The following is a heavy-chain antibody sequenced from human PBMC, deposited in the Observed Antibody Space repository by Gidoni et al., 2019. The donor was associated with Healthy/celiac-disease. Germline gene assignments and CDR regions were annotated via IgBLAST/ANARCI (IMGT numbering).Heavy chain of an antibody. CDR2: IDWDDDK. Sequence: QIPLQESGPTLVTPTQTLTLTSTFPGFSLSTSGVGVGWIRQPPGKDLEWLAHIDWDDDKRYSTSLKSRITITKDTAKNQVVITMTNMDPVDTATYYCASQTRGLVVANWGQGTLVTVSS. D-gene: IGHD6-19*01. CDR3: ASQTRGLVVAN. CDR1: GFSLSTSGVG. V-gene: IGHV2-5*02. J-gene: IGHJ4*02.